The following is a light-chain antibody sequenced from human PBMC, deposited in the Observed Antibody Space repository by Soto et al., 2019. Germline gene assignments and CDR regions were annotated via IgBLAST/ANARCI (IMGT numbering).Light chain of an antibody. CDR3: QQYGRSPPA. J-gene: IGKJ1*01. Sequence: EIVLTQSPGTLSLSPGERATLSCRASQSVSSSYLAWYQQKPGQAPRLLIYGASSRATGIPDRFSGSGSGTDVTLTISRLEPEDFAVYYCQQYGRSPPAFGQGNKVEIK. CDR1: QSVSSSY. CDR2: GAS. V-gene: IGKV3-20*01.